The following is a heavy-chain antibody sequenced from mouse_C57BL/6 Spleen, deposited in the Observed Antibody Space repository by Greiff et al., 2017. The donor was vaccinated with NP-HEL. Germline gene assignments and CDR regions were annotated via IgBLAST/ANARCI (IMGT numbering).Heavy chain of an antibody. CDR2: ISYDGSN. CDR1: GYSITSGYY. V-gene: IGHV3-6*01. Sequence: EVQLVESGPGLVKPSQSLSLTCSVTGYSITSGYYWNWIRQFPGNKLEWMGYISYDGSNNYNPSLKNRISITRDTSKNQFFLKLNSVTTEDTATYYCARDGDYYGSRGNYWGQGTTLTVSS. CDR3: ARDGDYYGSRGNY. J-gene: IGHJ2*01. D-gene: IGHD1-1*01.